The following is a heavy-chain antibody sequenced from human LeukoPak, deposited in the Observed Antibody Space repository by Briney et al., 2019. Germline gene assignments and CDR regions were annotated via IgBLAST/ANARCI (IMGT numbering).Heavy chain of an antibody. J-gene: IGHJ3*02. CDR2: IYPGDSDT. Sequence: GESLKISCKGSGYSFTSYWIGWVRQMPGKGLEWMGIIYPGDSDTRYSPSFQGQVIISADKSISTAYLQWSSLKASDTAMYYCARQTSSSGWLSPDAFDIWGQGTMVTVSS. CDR1: GYSFTSYW. CDR3: ARQTSSSGWLSPDAFDI. V-gene: IGHV5-51*01. D-gene: IGHD6-19*01.